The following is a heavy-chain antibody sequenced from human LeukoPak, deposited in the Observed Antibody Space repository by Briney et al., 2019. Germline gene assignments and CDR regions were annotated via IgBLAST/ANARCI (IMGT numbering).Heavy chain of an antibody. D-gene: IGHD3-9*01. CDR1: GFTFSSYE. CDR3: ARVVGDILTGYYSDY. V-gene: IGHV3-21*01. J-gene: IGHJ4*02. Sequence: PGGSLRLSCAASGFTFSSYEMNWVRQAPGKGLEWVSSISSSSSYIYYADSVKGRFTISRDNAKNSLYLQMNSLRAEDTAVYYCARVVGDILTGYYSDYWGQGTLVTVSS. CDR2: ISSSSSYI.